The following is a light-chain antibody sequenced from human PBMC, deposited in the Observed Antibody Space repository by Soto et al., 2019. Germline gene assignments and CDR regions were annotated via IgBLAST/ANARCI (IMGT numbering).Light chain of an antibody. J-gene: IGKJ5*01. CDR3: QQSYRTPIT. CDR1: QSISNY. V-gene: IGKV1-39*01. Sequence: DIQMTQSPSSLSASVGDRVTITCRASQSISNYLNWYQQRPGKAPKLLINAASSLQSGVPSRFSGRGSGTEFTLTISSLQPEDFATYYCQQSYRTPITFGQGTRLEIK. CDR2: AAS.